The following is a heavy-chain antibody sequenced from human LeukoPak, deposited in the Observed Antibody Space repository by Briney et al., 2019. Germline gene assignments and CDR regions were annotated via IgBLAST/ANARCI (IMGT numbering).Heavy chain of an antibody. CDR1: GYTFTGYY. CDR2: INPNSGGT. V-gene: IGHV1-2*02. J-gene: IGHJ6*03. Sequence: ASVKVSCKASGYTFTGYYMHWVRKAPGQGLEWMGWINPNSGGTNYAQKFQGRVTMTRDTSISTAYMELSRLRSDDTAVYYCARDPLRGGYYYMDVWGKGTTVTVSS. CDR3: ARDPLRGGYYYMDV. D-gene: IGHD3-10*01.